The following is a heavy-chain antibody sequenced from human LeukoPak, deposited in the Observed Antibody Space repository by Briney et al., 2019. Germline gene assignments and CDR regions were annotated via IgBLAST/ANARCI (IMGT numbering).Heavy chain of an antibody. J-gene: IGHJ3*02. Sequence: KPSETLSLTCPVSGGSISSSNWWSWVRQPPGKGLEWIGEIYHSGSTNYNPSLKSRVTISVDKSKNQFSLKLSSVTAADTAVYYCARDGGIAAAVGDAFDIWGQGTMVTVSS. D-gene: IGHD6-13*01. CDR2: IYHSGST. V-gene: IGHV4-4*02. CDR3: ARDGGIAAAVGDAFDI. CDR1: GGSISSSNW.